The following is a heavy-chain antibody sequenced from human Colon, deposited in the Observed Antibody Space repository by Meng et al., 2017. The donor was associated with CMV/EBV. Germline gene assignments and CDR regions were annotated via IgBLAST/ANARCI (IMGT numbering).Heavy chain of an antibody. CDR2: IYYDGSRT. J-gene: IGHJ5*02. Sequence: GESLKISCAASGFTFSSYSMNWVRQAPGKGLEWVSVIYYDGSRTYYADSVKGRFTIFRDNAKNTVWLQMNSLRAGDTAIYYCVKDDNRYTGDGGSWGQGTQVTVSS. CDR3: VKDDNRYTGDGGS. V-gene: IGHV3-23*03. D-gene: IGHD4-23*01. CDR1: GFTFSSYS.